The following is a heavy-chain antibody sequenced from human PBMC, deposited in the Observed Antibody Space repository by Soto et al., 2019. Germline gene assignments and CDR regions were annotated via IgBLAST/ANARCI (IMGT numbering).Heavy chain of an antibody. CDR1: GYTFTGYY. CDR3: ARERERSNWGSAFDY. CDR2: INPNSGGT. V-gene: IGHV1-2*04. Sequence: ASVKVSCKASGYTFTGYYMHWVRQAPGQGLEWMGWINPNSGGTNYAQKFQGWVTMTRDTSIGTAYMELSRLRSDDTAVYYCARERERSNWGSAFDYWGQGTLVTVSS. J-gene: IGHJ4*02. D-gene: IGHD7-27*01.